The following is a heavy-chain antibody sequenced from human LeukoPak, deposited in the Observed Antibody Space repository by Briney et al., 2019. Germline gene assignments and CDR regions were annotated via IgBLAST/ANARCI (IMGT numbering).Heavy chain of an antibody. CDR1: GGTFSSYA. D-gene: IGHD6-13*01. Sequence: GASVKVSCKASGGTFSSYAISWVRQAPGQGLEWMGGIIPIFGTANYAQKFQGRVTITADESTSTAYMELSSLRSEDTAVYYCARAATSGYSIQGDAFDIWGQGTMVTVSS. CDR3: ARAATSGYSIQGDAFDI. J-gene: IGHJ3*02. V-gene: IGHV1-69*01. CDR2: IIPIFGTA.